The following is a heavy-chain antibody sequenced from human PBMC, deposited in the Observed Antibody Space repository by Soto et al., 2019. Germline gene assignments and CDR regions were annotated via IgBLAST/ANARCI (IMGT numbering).Heavy chain of an antibody. Sequence: GGSLRLSCAASGFTFSNYAMSWVRQAPGKGLEWVSTISSSGSTIYYADSVKGRFTISRDNAKNSLYLQMNSLRAEDTAVYYCAREVRYYYGMDVWGQGTTVTVSS. CDR3: AREVRYYYGMDV. V-gene: IGHV3-11*01. J-gene: IGHJ6*02. CDR2: ISSSGSTI. CDR1: GFTFSNYA.